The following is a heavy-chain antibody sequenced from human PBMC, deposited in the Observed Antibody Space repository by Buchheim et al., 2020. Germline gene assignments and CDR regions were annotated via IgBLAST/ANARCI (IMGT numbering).Heavy chain of an antibody. CDR3: ARDYCSGGSCYGYFDF. CDR2: IGSSSTNI. D-gene: IGHD2-15*01. J-gene: IGHJ4*02. CDR1: GFTFSSYI. V-gene: IGHV3-48*02. Sequence: EVQLVESGGGLVQPGGSLRLSCAASGFTFSSYIMNWVRQAPGKGLEWVSYIGSSSTNIYYADSVKDRFTISSDNAKNSLYLQMNSLRDEDTAVYYCARDYCSGGSCYGYFDFWGQGTL.